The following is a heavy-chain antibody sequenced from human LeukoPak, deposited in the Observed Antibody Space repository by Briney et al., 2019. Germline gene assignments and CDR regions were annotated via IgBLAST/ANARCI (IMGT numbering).Heavy chain of an antibody. D-gene: IGHD3-16*01. Sequence: GGSLRLSCSASGFTFSNYAMSWVRQAPGRGLEWVSAISGSGDSTYYADSVKGRFTISRDNSKNTLYLQMDSLRAEDTAVYYCAKVSRGYYDSVWGSYVDYWGQGTLVSVSS. CDR2: ISGSGDST. V-gene: IGHV3-23*01. J-gene: IGHJ4*02. CDR1: GFTFSNYA. CDR3: AKVSRGYYDSVWGSYVDY.